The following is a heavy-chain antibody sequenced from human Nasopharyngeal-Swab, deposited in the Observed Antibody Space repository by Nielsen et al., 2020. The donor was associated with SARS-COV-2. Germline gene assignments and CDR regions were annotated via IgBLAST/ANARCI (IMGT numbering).Heavy chain of an antibody. CDR3: VRAEDVVGTTFWY. V-gene: IGHV3-21*01. CDR1: GFTFTTSS. Sequence: GGSLRLSCEASGFTFTTSSLNWVRQAEGKGLGWVSSISTTSNYISYGDSVKGRFTISRDNAKNSLYLQMNSLSAEDTAVYYCVRAEDVVGTTFWYWGQGTLVTVSS. D-gene: IGHD5-12*01. J-gene: IGHJ4*02. CDR2: ISTTSNYI.